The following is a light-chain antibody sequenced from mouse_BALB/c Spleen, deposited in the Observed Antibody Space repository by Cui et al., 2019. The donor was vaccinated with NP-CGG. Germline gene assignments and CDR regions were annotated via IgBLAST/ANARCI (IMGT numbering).Light chain of an antibody. Sequence: AVVTQESALTTSPGETVTLTSRSSTGAVITSNYATWVQEKPDHLFTGLIGGTNNRAPGVPAKFSGSLIGDKAALTITGAQTEDEAIYFCALWYSNHWVFGGGTKLTVL. CDR3: ALWYSNHWV. CDR1: TGAVITSNY. CDR2: GTN. V-gene: IGLV1*01. J-gene: IGLJ1*01.